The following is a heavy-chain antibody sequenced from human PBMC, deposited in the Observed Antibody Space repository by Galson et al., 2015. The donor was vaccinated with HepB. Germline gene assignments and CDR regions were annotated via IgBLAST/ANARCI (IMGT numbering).Heavy chain of an antibody. V-gene: IGHV2-5*02. D-gene: IGHD3-16*02. CDR2: IYWDDDD. CDR1: GFSLSSTGVG. CDR3: AHVMITFGGVIGPEAFDI. Sequence: PALVKPTQTLTLTCTFSGFSLSSTGVGVGWIRQPPGKALEWLAVIYWDDDDRYSPSLKSRLKITKDTSKNQVVLTMTNMDPVDTATYYCAHVMITFGGVIGPEAFDIWGQGTMVTVSS. J-gene: IGHJ3*02.